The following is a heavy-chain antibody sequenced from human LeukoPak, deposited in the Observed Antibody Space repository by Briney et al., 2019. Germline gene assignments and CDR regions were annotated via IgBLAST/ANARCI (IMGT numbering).Heavy chain of an antibody. V-gene: IGHV1-69*02. D-gene: IGHD3-22*01. CDR2: IIPILGIA. CDR3: ASFYYDSSGYLDY. Sequence: SVKVSCKASGGTFSSYTISWVRQAPGQGLEWMGRIIPILGIANYAQKFQGRVTITADKSTSTAYMELTSLRSEDTAVYYCASFYYDSSGYLDYWGQGTLVTVSS. CDR1: GGTFSSYT. J-gene: IGHJ4*02.